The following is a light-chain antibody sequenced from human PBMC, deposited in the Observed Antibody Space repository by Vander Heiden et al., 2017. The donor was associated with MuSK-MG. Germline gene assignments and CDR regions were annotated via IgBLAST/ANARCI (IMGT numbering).Light chain of an antibody. V-gene: IGLV2-8*01. CDR2: EVT. CDR3: SSFADSGVV. CDR1: SSDIGGYNF. J-gene: IGLJ2*01. Sequence: QSALTQPPSASGSPGQSVTISCTGTSSDIGGYNFVSWYQQHPGKAPKLMIYEVTKRPSGVPDRFSGSRSGYTASLTVSGLQAEDEADYFCSSFADSGVVFGGGTKLTVL.